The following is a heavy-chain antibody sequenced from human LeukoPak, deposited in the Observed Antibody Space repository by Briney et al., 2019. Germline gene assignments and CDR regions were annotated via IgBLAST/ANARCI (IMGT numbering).Heavy chain of an antibody. V-gene: IGHV3-30-3*01. CDR3: AKDVVAGTGYYFDY. Sequence: GGSLRLSCAASGFTFSSYAMHWVRQAPGKGLEWVAVISYDGSNKYYADSVKGRFTISRDNSKNTLYLQMNSLRAEDTAVYYCAKDVVAGTGYYFDYWGQGTLVTVSS. CDR2: ISYDGSNK. J-gene: IGHJ4*02. D-gene: IGHD6-19*01. CDR1: GFTFSSYA.